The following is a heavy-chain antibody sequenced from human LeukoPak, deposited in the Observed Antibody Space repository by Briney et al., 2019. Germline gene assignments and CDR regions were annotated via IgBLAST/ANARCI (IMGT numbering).Heavy chain of an antibody. V-gene: IGHV3-30*02. CDR1: GFTFSSYG. D-gene: IGHD6-13*01. CDR3: AKRECICIAAAVTCYYYMVV. J-gene: IGHJ6*03. Sequence: PGGSLRLSCAASGFTFSSYGMHWVRQAPGKGLEWVAFIRYDGSNKYYADSVKGRFTISRDNSKNTLYLQMNSLRAEDTAVYYCAKRECICIAAAVTCYYYMVVWGKGTTVTVSS. CDR2: IRYDGSNK.